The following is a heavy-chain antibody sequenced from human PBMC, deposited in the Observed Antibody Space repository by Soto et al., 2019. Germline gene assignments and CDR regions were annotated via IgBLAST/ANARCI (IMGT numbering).Heavy chain of an antibody. CDR2: ISGSGGST. J-gene: IGHJ5*02. CDR1: GFTFSSYA. Sequence: EVQLLESGGGLVQPGGSLRLSCAASGFTFSSYAMSWVRQAPGKGLEWVSAISGSGGSTYYADSLKGRFTFSRDNSKNTRDLEMNSLRAVDTAVYYCANGSSHNWFDPLGQGTLGTASS. CDR3: ANGSSHNWFDP. D-gene: IGHD6-13*01. V-gene: IGHV3-23*01.